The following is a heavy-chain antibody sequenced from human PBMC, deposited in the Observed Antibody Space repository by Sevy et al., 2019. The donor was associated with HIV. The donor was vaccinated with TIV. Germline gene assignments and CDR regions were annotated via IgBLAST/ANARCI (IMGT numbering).Heavy chain of an antibody. Sequence: GGSLRLSCAASGFTFSSYGMHWVRQAPGKGLEWVAVISYDGSNKYYADSVKGRFTISRDNSKNALYLQIKSLRAEDTAEYYCAKGVYGSSWKGGAFDIWGQGTMVTVSS. CDR3: AKGVYGSSWKGGAFDI. V-gene: IGHV3-30*18. J-gene: IGHJ3*02. CDR2: ISYDGSNK. D-gene: IGHD6-13*01. CDR1: GFTFSSYG.